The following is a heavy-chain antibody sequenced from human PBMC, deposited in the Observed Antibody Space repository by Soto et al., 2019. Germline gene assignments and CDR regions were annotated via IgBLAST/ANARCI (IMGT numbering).Heavy chain of an antibody. Sequence: SVKVSCKASGGTFSSYAISWVRQAPGQRLEWMGGIIPIFGTANYALKFQGRATITADDSTSTAYMELSSLRSEDTAVYYCARRGNYGSGSYYKSGMDVWGQGTTVTVSS. CDR1: GGTFSSYA. D-gene: IGHD3-10*01. V-gene: IGHV1-69*13. CDR2: IIPIFGTA. J-gene: IGHJ6*02. CDR3: ARRGNYGSGSYYKSGMDV.